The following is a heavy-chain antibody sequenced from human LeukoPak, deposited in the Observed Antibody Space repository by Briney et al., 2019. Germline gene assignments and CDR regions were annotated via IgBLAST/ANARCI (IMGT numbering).Heavy chain of an antibody. Sequence: GGSLRLSCAASGFTFSSYSMNWVRQAPGKGLEWVSSISSSSSYIYSADSVKGRFTISRDNSKNTLYLQMNSLRAEDTAVYYCAKDSGGPRLLWFGELSPFDYWGQGTLVTVSS. CDR1: GFTFSSYS. V-gene: IGHV3-21*04. CDR3: AKDSGGPRLLWFGELSPFDY. D-gene: IGHD3-10*01. CDR2: ISSSSSYI. J-gene: IGHJ4*02.